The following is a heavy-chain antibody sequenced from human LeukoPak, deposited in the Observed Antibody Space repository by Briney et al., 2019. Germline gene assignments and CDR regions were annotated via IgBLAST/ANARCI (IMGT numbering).Heavy chain of an antibody. CDR3: AKAPRGAVTTFDY. D-gene: IGHD4-11*01. V-gene: IGHV3-23*01. J-gene: IGHJ4*02. CDR2: ISGSGGNS. Sequence: PGGSLRLSCAASGFTFNSYAMSWVRQAPGKGLEWVSAISGSGGNSYYADSVKGRFTISRDNSKNTPSLQMNSLRAEDTAIYYCAKAPRGAVTTFDYWGQGTLVTVSS. CDR1: GFTFNSYA.